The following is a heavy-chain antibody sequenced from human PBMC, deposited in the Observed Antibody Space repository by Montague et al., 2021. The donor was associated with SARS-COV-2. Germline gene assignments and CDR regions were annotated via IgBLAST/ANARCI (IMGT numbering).Heavy chain of an antibody. D-gene: IGHD5-18*01. V-gene: IGHV4-31*03. J-gene: IGHJ5*02. CDR1: GGSIDTGGFY. Sequence: TLSLTCTVSGGSIDTGGFYWTLIRPRPGKLLEWIGYFYYTGYTYYHPSLKRRAIISEDMSNNQFSLKLSSVTAAATAVYYCARRGDGSRNTRHSFDPWGQGILVTVSS. CDR3: ARRGDGSRNTRHSFDP. CDR2: FYYTGYT.